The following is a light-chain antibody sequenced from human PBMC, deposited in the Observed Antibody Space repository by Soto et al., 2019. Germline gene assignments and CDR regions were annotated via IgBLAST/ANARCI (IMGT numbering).Light chain of an antibody. CDR1: QSFSSAY. V-gene: IGKV3-20*01. J-gene: IGKJ1*01. CDR3: QHYNSYSEA. CDR2: GAS. Sequence: ENVLTQSPGTLSLSPGETATLFCRASQSFSSAYFGWYQQKPGQPPRLLIYGASIRATGIPDRFSGSGSGTDFTLTIRRLEPDDFATYYCQHYNSYSEAFGQGTKVDIK.